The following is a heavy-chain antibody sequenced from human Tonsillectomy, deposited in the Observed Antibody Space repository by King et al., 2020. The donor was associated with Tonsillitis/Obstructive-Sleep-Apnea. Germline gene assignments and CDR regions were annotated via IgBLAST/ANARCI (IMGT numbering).Heavy chain of an antibody. V-gene: IGHV4-39*01. Sequence: QVQLQESGPGLVKPSETLSLTCTVSGGSISSSSYYWGWIRQPPGKGLEWIGSIYYSGSTYYNPSLKSRVTISVDTSKNQFSLKLSSVTAADTAVYYCARSDILTRYYHPDFDYWGQGTLVTVSS. CDR3: ARSDILTRYYHPDFDY. D-gene: IGHD3-9*01. CDR1: GGSISSSSYY. CDR2: IYYSGST. J-gene: IGHJ4*02.